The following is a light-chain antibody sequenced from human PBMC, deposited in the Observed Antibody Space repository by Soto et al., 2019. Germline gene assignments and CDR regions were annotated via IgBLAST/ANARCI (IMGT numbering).Light chain of an antibody. CDR1: QTINKN. Sequence: DIQMTQSPSSLSASVGDRVTITCRASQTINKNLNWYQQKPGQAPNLLIYSASDFQSGVPSRFSGSGSGTEFTLTVSGLQPEDFATYYCQQSVRTPYTFGQGNDLEI. V-gene: IGKV1-39*01. J-gene: IGKJ2*01. CDR2: SAS. CDR3: QQSVRTPYT.